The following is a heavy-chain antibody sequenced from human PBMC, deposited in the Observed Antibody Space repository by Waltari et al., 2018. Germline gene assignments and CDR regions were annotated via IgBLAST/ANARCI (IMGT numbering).Heavy chain of an antibody. CDR1: GYSISSGYY. V-gene: IGHV4-38-2*02. J-gene: IGHJ4*02. D-gene: IGHD4-17*01. CDR2: IYHSGST. CDR3: ARDGDGDYPFDY. Sequence: QVQLQESGPGLVKPSETLSLTCAVSGYSISSGYYWGWIRQPPGKGLEWIGSIYHSGSTYYNPSLKSRVTISVDTSKNQFSLKLSSVTAADTAVYYCARDGDGDYPFDYWGQGTLVTVSS.